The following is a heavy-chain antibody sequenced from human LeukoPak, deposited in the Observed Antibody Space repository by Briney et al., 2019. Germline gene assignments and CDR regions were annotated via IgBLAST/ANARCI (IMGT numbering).Heavy chain of an antibody. J-gene: IGHJ6*03. CDR1: GVSLSNRRYY. V-gene: IGHV4-39*01. Sequence: PSEALSLTLTVSGVSLSNRRYYLGWLRQPPRTGLEGVGSIYCIWSTYYKPSLRSRVTISVDTSKRRFSLELSSVTPAHSAVFFCPRHQGRDGYNYYHHYMDVWGKGTTVTVSS. CDR3: PRHQGRDGYNYYHHYMDV. D-gene: IGHD5-24*01. CDR2: IYCIWST.